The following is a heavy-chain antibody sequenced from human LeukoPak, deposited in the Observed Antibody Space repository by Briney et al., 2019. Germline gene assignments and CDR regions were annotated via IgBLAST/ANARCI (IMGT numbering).Heavy chain of an antibody. J-gene: IGHJ4*02. V-gene: IGHV4-59*01. CDR1: GGSISNYY. D-gene: IGHD1-26*01. Sequence: SETLSLTCTVSGGSISNYYWSWIRQPPGKGLEWIGYIYYSGSTNYNPSLKSRVTISVDTSKNQFSLKLSSVTAADTAVYYCARFSSGTWLDYWGQGTLVTVSS. CDR2: IYYSGST. CDR3: ARFSSGTWLDY.